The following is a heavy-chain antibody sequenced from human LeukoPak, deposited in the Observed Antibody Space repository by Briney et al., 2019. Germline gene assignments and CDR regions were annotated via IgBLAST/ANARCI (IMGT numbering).Heavy chain of an antibody. CDR2: IYYSGST. J-gene: IGHJ6*03. CDR3: ARVIVSRLGYCSSTSCYSDYYYMDV. V-gene: IGHV4-59*01. D-gene: IGHD2-2*01. Sequence: PSETLSLTCTVSGGSISSYYWSWIRQSPGKGLEWIGYIYYSGSTNYNPSLKSRVTISVDTSKNQFSLKLSSVTAADTAVYYCARVIVSRLGYCSSTSCYSDYYYMDVWGKGTTVTVSS. CDR1: GGSISSYY.